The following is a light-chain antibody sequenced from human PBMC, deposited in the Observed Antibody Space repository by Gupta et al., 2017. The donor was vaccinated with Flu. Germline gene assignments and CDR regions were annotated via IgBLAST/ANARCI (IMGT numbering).Light chain of an antibody. CDR1: QDISNY. Sequence: PSSLSASVGDRVTITCQASQDISNYLNWYQQKPGKAPRLLIYDASNLEIGVPSRFTGSRSGTDFTFTITSLQPEDIATYYCQHDDSLPLTFDGGTKVDI. CDR2: DAS. V-gene: IGKV1-33*01. J-gene: IGKJ4*01. CDR3: QHDDSLPLT.